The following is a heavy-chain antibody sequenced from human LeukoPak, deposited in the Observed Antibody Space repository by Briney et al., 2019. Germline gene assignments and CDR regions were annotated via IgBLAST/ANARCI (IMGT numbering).Heavy chain of an antibody. CDR3: ARAITTYLDDY. CDR1: GFTFSSYG. J-gene: IGHJ4*02. D-gene: IGHD1-1*01. V-gene: IGHV3-30*02. Sequence: GGSLRLSCAASGFTFSSYGMHWVRPAPGKGLEWVAFIRYDGSNKYYADSVKGRFTISRDNSKNTLYLQMNSPGAEDTAVYYCARAITTYLDDYWGQGTLVTVSS. CDR2: IRYDGSNK.